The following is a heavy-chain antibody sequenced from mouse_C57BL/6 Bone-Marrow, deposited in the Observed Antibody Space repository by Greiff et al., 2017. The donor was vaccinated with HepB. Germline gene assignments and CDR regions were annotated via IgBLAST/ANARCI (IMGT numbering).Heavy chain of an antibody. CDR1: GYTFTDYY. J-gene: IGHJ2*01. Sequence: EVKLQQSGPELVKPGASVKISCKASGYTFTDYYMNWVKQSHGKSLEWIGDINPNNGGTSYNQKFKGKATLTVDKSSSTAYMELRSLTSEDSAVYYCARRATTAYFDYWGQGTTLTVSS. CDR2: INPNNGGT. CDR3: ARRATTAYFDY. D-gene: IGHD1-2*01. V-gene: IGHV1-26*01.